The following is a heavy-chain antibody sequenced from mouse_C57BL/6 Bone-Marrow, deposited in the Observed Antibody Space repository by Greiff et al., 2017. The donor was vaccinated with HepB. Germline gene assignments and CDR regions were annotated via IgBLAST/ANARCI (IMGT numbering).Heavy chain of an antibody. D-gene: IGHD1-1*01. V-gene: IGHV1-54*01. J-gene: IGHJ1*03. CDR3: ARALNYGSSYGWYFDV. CDR1: GYAFTNYL. Sequence: QVQLQQSGAELVRPGTSVKVSCKASGYAFTNYLIEWVKQRPGQGLEWIGVINPGSGGTNYNEKFKGKATLTADKSSSTAYMQLSSLTSEDSAVYFCARALNYGSSYGWYFDVWGTGTTVTVSS. CDR2: INPGSGGT.